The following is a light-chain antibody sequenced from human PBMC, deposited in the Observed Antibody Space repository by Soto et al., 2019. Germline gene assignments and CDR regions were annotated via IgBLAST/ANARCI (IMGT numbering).Light chain of an antibody. V-gene: IGKV3-15*01. CDR3: QQYNNWPYT. CDR2: GAS. Sequence: EIVMTQSPAALSVSPGERATLSCRASQSVGANLAWYQQKPGQAPRLLISGASTRATGSPARFSGSGSGTEFTLTISSLQSEDFAVYYCQQYNNWPYTFGQGPKLEIK. CDR1: QSVGAN. J-gene: IGKJ2*01.